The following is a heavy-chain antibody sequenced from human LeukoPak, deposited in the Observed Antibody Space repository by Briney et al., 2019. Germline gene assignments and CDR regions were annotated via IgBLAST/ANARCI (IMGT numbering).Heavy chain of an antibody. CDR1: GFTFNSYA. V-gene: IGHV3-23*01. J-gene: IGHJ4*02. Sequence: GGSLRLSCAASGFTFNSYAMSWVRQSPGKGLEWVSGISVTGSKRHYADSVKGRFTISRDNSKNTLYLQMNSLRAEDTALYYCAKDSRAYCTSTSCFDFDFWGQGTLVTVSS. CDR3: AKDSRAYCTSTSCFDFDF. D-gene: IGHD2-2*01. CDR2: ISVTGSKR.